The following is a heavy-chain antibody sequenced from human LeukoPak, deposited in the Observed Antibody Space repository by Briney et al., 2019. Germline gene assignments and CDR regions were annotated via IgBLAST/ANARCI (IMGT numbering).Heavy chain of an antibody. V-gene: IGHV1-69*13. CDR3: ARDWGGSDAFDI. J-gene: IGHJ3*02. D-gene: IGHD3-16*01. CDR1: GGTFSSYA. Sequence: ASVNVSFKASGGTFSSYAISWVRQAPGQGLEWMGGIIPIFGTANYAQKFQGRVTITADESTSTAYMELSSLRSEDTAVYYCARDWGGSDAFDIWGQGTMVTVSS. CDR2: IIPIFGTA.